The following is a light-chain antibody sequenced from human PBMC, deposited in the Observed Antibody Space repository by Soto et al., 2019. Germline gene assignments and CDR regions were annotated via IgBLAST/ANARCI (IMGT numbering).Light chain of an antibody. J-gene: IGLJ3*02. CDR2: EVN. Sequence: QPVLTQPASVSGSPGQSITISCTGTSSDVGAYNYVSWFQQHPGKVPKLLVYEVNNRPSGVSNRFSGSKSGNTASLTISGLQAEDEADYYCSSYARSTTLLFGGGTKVTVL. V-gene: IGLV2-14*01. CDR1: SSDVGAYNY. CDR3: SSYARSTTLL.